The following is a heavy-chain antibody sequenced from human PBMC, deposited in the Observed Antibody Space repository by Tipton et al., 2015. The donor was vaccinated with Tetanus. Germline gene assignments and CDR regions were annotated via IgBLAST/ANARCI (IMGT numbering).Heavy chain of an antibody. D-gene: IGHD6-19*01. J-gene: IGHJ4*02. Sequence: TLSLTCTVSGGSINRGDYYWTWIRQSPGKGLEWIGYIYYNGNIYYNPSLESRAIISGDTSKNQFSLKLTSVSAADTAVYYCARGSGEGSGWYTYWGQGTQVTVAS. CDR2: IYYNGNI. CDR3: ARGSGEGSGWYTY. V-gene: IGHV4-30-4*01. CDR1: GGSINRGDYY.